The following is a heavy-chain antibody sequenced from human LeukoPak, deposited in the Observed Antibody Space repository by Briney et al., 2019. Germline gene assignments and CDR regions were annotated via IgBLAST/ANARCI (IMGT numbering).Heavy chain of an antibody. CDR3: ARGKSSSSFAFDI. J-gene: IGHJ3*02. V-gene: IGHV3-53*01. CDR2: IYGGGGT. D-gene: IGHD6-6*01. CDR1: AFTVSSNY. Sequence: GGSLRLSCAASAFTVSSNYMNWVRQAPGKGLEWVSVIYGGGGTFYADSVKDRFSISRDNSKNTLFLHMNSLRADDTAVYYCARGKSSSSFAFDIWGQGTMFTVSS.